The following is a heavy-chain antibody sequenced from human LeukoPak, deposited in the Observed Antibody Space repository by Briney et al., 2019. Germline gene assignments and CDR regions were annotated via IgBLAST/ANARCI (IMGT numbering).Heavy chain of an antibody. CDR2: IYSSGST. J-gene: IGHJ4*02. CDR1: GGSISSYY. V-gene: IGHV4-59*01. Sequence: PSETLSLTCTVSGGSISSYYWSWIRQPPGKGLEWIGYIYSSGSTDYNPSLKSRVTISVDTSKNQFSLNLSSVTAADTAVYYCARHGDYYYFDYWGQGTLVTVSS. CDR3: ARHGDYYYFDY. D-gene: IGHD4-17*01.